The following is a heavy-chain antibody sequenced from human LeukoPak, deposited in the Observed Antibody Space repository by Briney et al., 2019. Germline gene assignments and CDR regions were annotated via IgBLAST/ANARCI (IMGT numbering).Heavy chain of an antibody. J-gene: IGHJ6*02. CDR2: INHSGST. D-gene: IGHD6-6*01. V-gene: IGHV4-34*01. CDR3: ARNGGQLAYYYGMDV. Sequence: SETLSLTCAVYGGSFSGYYWSWIRQPPGKGLEWIGEINHSGSTNYNPSLKSRVTISVDTSKNQFSLKLSSVTAADTAVYYCARNGGQLAYYYGMDVWGQGTTVTVSS. CDR1: GGSFSGYY.